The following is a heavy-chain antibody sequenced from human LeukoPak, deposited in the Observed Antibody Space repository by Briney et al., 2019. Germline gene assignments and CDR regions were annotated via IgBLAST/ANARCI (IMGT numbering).Heavy chain of an antibody. J-gene: IGHJ6*03. CDR1: GASIRDYY. Sequence: PSETLSLTCSVSGASIRDYYWTWIRQPPGKRLQWIGFISHSGSTKYNPSLNSRVSISIDTSRDQFSLKLRSVTAADTAVYYCAREPRYYRDSYYSYMDVWGKGTTVTVSS. D-gene: IGHD3-22*01. CDR2: ISHSGST. V-gene: IGHV4-59*01. CDR3: AREPRYYRDSYYSYMDV.